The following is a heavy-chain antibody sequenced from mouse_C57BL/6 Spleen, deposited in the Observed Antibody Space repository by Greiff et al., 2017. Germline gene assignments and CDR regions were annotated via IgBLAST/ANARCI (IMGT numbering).Heavy chain of an antibody. V-gene: IGHV3-6*01. J-gene: IGHJ1*03. CDR2: ISYDGSN. CDR1: GYSITSGYY. Sequence: EVKVEESGPGLVKPSQSLSLTCSVTGYSITSGYYWNWIRQFPGNKLEWMGYISYDGSNNYNPSLKNRISITRDTSKNQFFLKLNSVTTEDTATYYCARRVLEGYFDVWGTGTTVTVSS. D-gene: IGHD2-14*01. CDR3: ARRVLEGYFDV.